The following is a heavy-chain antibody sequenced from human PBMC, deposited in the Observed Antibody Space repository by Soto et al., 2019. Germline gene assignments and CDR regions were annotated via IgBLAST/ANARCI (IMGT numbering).Heavy chain of an antibody. CDR2: IDPSDSYT. CDR3: ARPFFPVYYGSGKDWFDP. V-gene: IGHV5-10-1*01. CDR1: GYSFTSYW. D-gene: IGHD3-10*01. J-gene: IGHJ5*02. Sequence: GESLKISCKGSGYSFTSYWISWVRQMPGKGLEWMGRIDPSDSYTNYSPSFQGHVTISADKSISTAYLQWSSLKASDTAMYYCARPFFPVYYGSGKDWFDPWGQGTLVTVS.